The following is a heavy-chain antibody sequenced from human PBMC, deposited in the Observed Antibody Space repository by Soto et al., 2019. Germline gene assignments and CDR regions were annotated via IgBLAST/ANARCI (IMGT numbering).Heavy chain of an antibody. J-gene: IGHJ4*02. Sequence: ASVKVSCKASGFSFTGYYIHWLRQAPGQGLEWMGWINAHNGNTNCAQKLQGRVTMTTDTSTSTAYMELRSLRSDDTAVYYCAYMGTGSSAYWGQGTLVTVSS. CDR2: INAHNGNT. CDR1: GFSFTGYY. CDR3: AYMGTGSSAY. D-gene: IGHD1-1*01. V-gene: IGHV1-18*04.